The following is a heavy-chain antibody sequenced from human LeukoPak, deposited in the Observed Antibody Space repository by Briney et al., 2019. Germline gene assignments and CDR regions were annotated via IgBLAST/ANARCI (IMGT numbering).Heavy chain of an antibody. V-gene: IGHV4-31*03. Sequence: SETLSLTCTVSGGSISSGGYYWSWIRQHPGKGLEWIGYIYYSGSTYYNPSLKSRVTISVDTSKNQFPLKLSSVTAADTAVYYCARADYYDSSGLDYWGQGTLVTVSS. J-gene: IGHJ4*02. CDR3: ARADYYDSSGLDY. CDR2: IYYSGST. CDR1: GGSISSGGYY. D-gene: IGHD3-22*01.